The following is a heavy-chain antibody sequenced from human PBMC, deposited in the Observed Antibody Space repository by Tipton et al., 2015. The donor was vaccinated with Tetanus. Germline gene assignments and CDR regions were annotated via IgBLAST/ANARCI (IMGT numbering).Heavy chain of an antibody. CDR1: GVTFSNYW. CDR2: ISTDGRSA. V-gene: IGHV3-74*01. Sequence: SLRLSCAASGVTFSNYWMHWGRQAPGKGLVWVSRISTDGRSATYADSVQGRFTASRDNAKNTLYLQMNSLRAADTAVYFCAREVGVTGPRASDIWGQGTLVTVSS. CDR3: AREVGVTGPRASDI. J-gene: IGHJ3*02. D-gene: IGHD1-26*01.